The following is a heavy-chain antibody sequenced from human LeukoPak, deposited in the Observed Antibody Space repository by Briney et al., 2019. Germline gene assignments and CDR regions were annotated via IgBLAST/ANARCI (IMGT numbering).Heavy chain of an antibody. Sequence: GGSLRLSCAASGFTFSSYAMHWVRQAPGKGLEWVAVISYDGSNKYYADSVKGRFTLSRDNSKNTLYLQMNSLRAEDTAVYYCARGKGQVVPYGMDVWGQGTTVTVSS. CDR3: ARGKGQVVPYGMDV. D-gene: IGHD3-22*01. CDR2: ISYDGSNK. J-gene: IGHJ6*02. CDR1: GFTFSSYA. V-gene: IGHV3-30-3*01.